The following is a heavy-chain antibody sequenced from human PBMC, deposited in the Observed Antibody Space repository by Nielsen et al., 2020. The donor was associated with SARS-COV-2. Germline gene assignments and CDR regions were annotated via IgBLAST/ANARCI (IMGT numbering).Heavy chain of an antibody. CDR3: ARGGLEQWLPYYFDY. CDR2: ISTYNAKT. Sequence: ASVKVSCKASGYTFTNYGVSWVRQAPGQGLEWMGWISTYNAKTNYIHKFQGRVTMTTDTSTSTAYMELRSLTSDDTAVYYCARGGLEQWLPYYFDYWGQGTLVTVSS. D-gene: IGHD6-19*01. CDR1: GYTFTNYG. J-gene: IGHJ4*02. V-gene: IGHV1-18*01.